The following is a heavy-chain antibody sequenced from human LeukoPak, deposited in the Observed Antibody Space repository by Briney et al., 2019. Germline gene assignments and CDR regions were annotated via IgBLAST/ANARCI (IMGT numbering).Heavy chain of an antibody. V-gene: IGHV1-69*04. D-gene: IGHD3-16*01. CDR1: GGTFSSYA. CDR2: IIPILGIA. J-gene: IGHJ4*02. Sequence: ASVKVSCKASGGTFSSYAISWVRQAPGQGLEWMGRIIPILGIANYAQKFPGRVTITADKSTSTAYMELSSLRSEDTAVYYCAREGGPHYFDYWGQGTLVTVSS. CDR3: AREGGPHYFDY.